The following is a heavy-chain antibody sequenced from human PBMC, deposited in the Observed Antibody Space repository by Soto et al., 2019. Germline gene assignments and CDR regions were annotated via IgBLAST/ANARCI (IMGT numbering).Heavy chain of an antibody. CDR2: IKPDGSEK. Sequence: GSLRLSCAASGFTFSSYWMSWVRQAPGRGLEWVANIKPDGSEKHYADSVKGRFTISRDNAEDSLYLQMYSLRTEDTAVYYCAIIDAPLYWFDPWGQGTLVTVSS. J-gene: IGHJ5*02. CDR1: GFTFSSYW. V-gene: IGHV3-7*05. CDR3: AIIDAPLYWFDP. D-gene: IGHD3-10*01.